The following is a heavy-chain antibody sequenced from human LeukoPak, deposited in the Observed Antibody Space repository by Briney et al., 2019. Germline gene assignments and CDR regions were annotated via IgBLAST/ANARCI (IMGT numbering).Heavy chain of an antibody. CDR2: IYSGGST. J-gene: IGHJ4*02. CDR1: GFTFSSYW. V-gene: IGHV3-66*01. CDR3: ARSSSGYYGDDY. D-gene: IGHD3-22*01. Sequence: GGSLRLSCAASGFTFSSYWMSWVRQAPGKGLEWVSIIYSGGSTDYADPAKGRFTISRDNSKNTLYLQMNSLRVEDTAVYYCARSSSGYYGDDYWGQGTLVTVSS.